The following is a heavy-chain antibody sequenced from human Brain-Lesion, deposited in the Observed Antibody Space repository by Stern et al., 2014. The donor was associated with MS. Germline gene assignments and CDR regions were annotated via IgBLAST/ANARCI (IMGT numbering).Heavy chain of an antibody. D-gene: IGHD2-15*01. Sequence: VQLEESGPGLVKPSETLSLTCTVAGGSVSSTSYAWAWIRPPPGKGLEWSGTIYYSGNTYYSPALQSRLTLSLDTSKNQFPPQLRSVTAADTAVYYCAGEEDIRYCSGGSCTGNWFDPWGQGTLVTVSS. V-gene: IGHV4-39*01. CDR2: IYYSGNT. J-gene: IGHJ5*02. CDR3: AGEEDIRYCSGGSCTGNWFDP. CDR1: GGSVSSTSYA.